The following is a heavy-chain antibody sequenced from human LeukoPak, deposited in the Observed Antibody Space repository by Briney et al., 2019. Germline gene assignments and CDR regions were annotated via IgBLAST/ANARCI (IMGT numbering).Heavy chain of an antibody. J-gene: IGHJ4*02. CDR1: GFSFGTYG. D-gene: IGHD2-2*01. V-gene: IGHV3-30*02. CDR2: IQYDGSNK. Sequence: GGSLRLSCAASGFSFGTYGMQWVRQAPGKGLEWVAFIQYDGSNKYYAESVKGRFTISRDNSKNTLYLQMNSLRADDTAVYYCAKSWCATICYGIYDWGQGTLVTVS. CDR3: AKSWCATICYGIYD.